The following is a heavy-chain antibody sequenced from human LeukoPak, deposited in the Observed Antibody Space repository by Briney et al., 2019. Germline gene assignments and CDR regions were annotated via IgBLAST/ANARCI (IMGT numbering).Heavy chain of an antibody. Sequence: GGSLRLSCAASGFTFSSYWMSGVRQAPGKGLEWVANIKQDGSEKYYVDSVKGRFTISRDNAKNSLYLQMNSLRAEDTAVYYCARGAYSSSWYSQGYYYYYMDVWGKGTTVTVSS. CDR2: IKQDGSEK. V-gene: IGHV3-7*01. CDR3: ARGAYSSSWYSQGYYYYYMDV. CDR1: GFTFSSYW. D-gene: IGHD6-13*01. J-gene: IGHJ6*03.